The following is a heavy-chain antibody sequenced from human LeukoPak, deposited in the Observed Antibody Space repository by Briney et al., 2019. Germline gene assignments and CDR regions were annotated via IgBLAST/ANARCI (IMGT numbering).Heavy chain of an antibody. Sequence: ASVKVSCQASGYTFTDYYIHWVRQAPGQGLEWMGWINPNSGGTKYAQKFQGRVTMTRDTSIITAYMELSNLRSDDTAVYYCAKDFTVTNVPYYYFYYMDVWGTGPTVTVSS. CDR3: AKDFTVTNVPYYYFYYMDV. V-gene: IGHV1-2*02. CDR2: INPNSGGT. J-gene: IGHJ6*03. D-gene: IGHD4-17*01. CDR1: GYTFTDYY.